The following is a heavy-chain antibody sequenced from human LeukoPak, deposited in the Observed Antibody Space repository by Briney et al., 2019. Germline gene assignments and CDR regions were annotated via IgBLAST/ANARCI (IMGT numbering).Heavy chain of an antibody. CDR2: ISYDGTTK. J-gene: IGHJ3*02. D-gene: IGHD1-26*01. CDR3: ARVRIVGSTYDAFDI. V-gene: IGHV3-30-3*01. Sequence: PGGSLRLSCAASGFTFSTYAMHWVRQAPGKGLDWVAVISYDGTTKYHADSVKGRFTISRDNSKNTLYLQMNTLRAEDTAVYYCARVRIVGSTYDAFDIWGQGTMVTVSS. CDR1: GFTFSTYA.